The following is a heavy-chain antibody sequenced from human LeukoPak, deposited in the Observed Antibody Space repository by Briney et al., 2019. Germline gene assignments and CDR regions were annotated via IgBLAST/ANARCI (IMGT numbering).Heavy chain of an antibody. Sequence: GGSLRLSCAASGFTFSRYYMYWIRQAPGKGLVWVSRISDDGRVTLYADFVKGRFTISRDNAKNTLSLQMNSLRVEDTAVHYCVRDVAPSGTVWFDSWGQGTLVTVSS. CDR2: ISDDGRVT. CDR3: VRDVAPSGTVWFDS. D-gene: IGHD6-13*01. CDR1: GFTFSRYY. J-gene: IGHJ5*01. V-gene: IGHV3-74*01.